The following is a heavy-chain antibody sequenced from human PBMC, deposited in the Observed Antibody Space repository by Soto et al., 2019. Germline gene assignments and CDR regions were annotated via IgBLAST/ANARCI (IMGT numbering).Heavy chain of an antibody. CDR1: GGTFSSYA. Sequence: QVQLVQSGAEVKKPGSSVKVSCKASGGTFSSYAISWVRQAPGQGLEWMGGIIPIFGTANYAQKFQGRVTITADEATSTAYMELSSLRSEDTAVYYCASAEMATTSRGYYFDYWGQGTLVTVSS. J-gene: IGHJ4*02. V-gene: IGHV1-69*12. CDR3: ASAEMATTSRGYYFDY. D-gene: IGHD1-1*01. CDR2: IIPIFGTA.